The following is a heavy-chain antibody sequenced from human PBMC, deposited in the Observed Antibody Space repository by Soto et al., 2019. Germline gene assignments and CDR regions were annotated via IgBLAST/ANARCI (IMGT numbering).Heavy chain of an antibody. CDR2: TSAAGDP. Sequence: EVQLVESGGGLVQPGGSLRLSCAASGFTFRNYDMHWVRQGTGKGLEWVSGTSAAGDPDYADSVEGRFTISRENAQNSFFLQMNSLRVGDTAVYYCARTDRDFYGLDVWGQGTTVIVSS. J-gene: IGHJ6*02. V-gene: IGHV3-13*05. CDR1: GFTFRNYD. CDR3: ARTDRDFYGLDV.